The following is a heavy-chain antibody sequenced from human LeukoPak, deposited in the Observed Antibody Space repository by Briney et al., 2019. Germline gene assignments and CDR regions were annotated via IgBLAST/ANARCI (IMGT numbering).Heavy chain of an antibody. J-gene: IGHJ4*02. CDR1: GFTFSSYA. Sequence: GGSLRLSCAASGFTFSSYAMSWVRQAPGKGLEWVSAISGSGGSTYYADSVKGRFTISRDNSKNTLYLQMNSLRAEDTAVYYCARSFYYDTLTGYYFFDYWGQGTWSPSPQ. CDR2: ISGSGGST. D-gene: IGHD3-9*01. CDR3: ARSFYYDTLTGYYFFDY. V-gene: IGHV3-23*01.